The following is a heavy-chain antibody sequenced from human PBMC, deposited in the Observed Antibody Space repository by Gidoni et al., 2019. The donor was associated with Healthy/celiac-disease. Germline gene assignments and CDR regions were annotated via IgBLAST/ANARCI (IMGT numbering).Heavy chain of an antibody. J-gene: IGHJ6*03. D-gene: IGHD5-12*01. CDR1: GGSFSGYY. CDR3: AAGPWTYYYYYMDV. Sequence: QVQLQQWGAGLLKPSETLSLTCAVYGGSFSGYYWSWIRQPPGKGLEWIGEINHSGSTNYNPSLKSRVTISVDTSKNQFSLKLSSVTAADTAVYYCAAGPWTYYYYYMDVWGKGTTVTVSS. V-gene: IGHV4-34*01. CDR2: INHSGST.